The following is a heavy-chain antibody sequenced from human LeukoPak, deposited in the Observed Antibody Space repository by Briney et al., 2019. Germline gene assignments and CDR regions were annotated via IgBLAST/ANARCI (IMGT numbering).Heavy chain of an antibody. V-gene: IGHV3-11*04. CDR1: GFTFSDYY. CDR2: ISSSGSTI. CDR3: AGYCSGGSCYYYYMDV. Sequence: PGGSMRLSCAAYGFTFSDYYMSWIRQAPGKGLEWVSYISSSGSTIYYADSVKGRFTISRDNAKTSLYLQMNSLRAEDTAVYYCAGYCSGGSCYYYYMDVWGKGTTVTVSS. J-gene: IGHJ6*03. D-gene: IGHD2-15*01.